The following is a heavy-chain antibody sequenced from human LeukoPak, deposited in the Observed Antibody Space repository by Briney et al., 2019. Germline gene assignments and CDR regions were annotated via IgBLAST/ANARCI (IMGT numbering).Heavy chain of an antibody. V-gene: IGHV3-23*01. J-gene: IGHJ5*02. Sequence: GGLRLSCAASGFPFNSYAMSWVRQAAGKGLEWVSSISGSGGSTYYADSVKGRFTISRDSSKNMLYLQMNILRAEDTAIYYCAKDGIDSGDPNGFDPWGQGTLVTVSS. CDR2: ISGSGGST. CDR1: GFPFNSYA. D-gene: IGHD3-10*01. CDR3: AKDGIDSGDPNGFDP.